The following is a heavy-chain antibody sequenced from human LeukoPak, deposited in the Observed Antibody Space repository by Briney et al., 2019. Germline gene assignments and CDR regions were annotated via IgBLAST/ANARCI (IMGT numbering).Heavy chain of an antibody. D-gene: IGHD2-2*01. J-gene: IGHJ4*02. CDR3: AKDWAEMADDIVVVPAAILPDY. Sequence: GGSLRLSCAASGFTFSSYAMSWVRQAPGKGLEWVSAISGSGGSTYYADSVKGRFTISRDNSKNTLYLQMNSLRAEDTAVYYCAKDWAEMADDIVVVPAAILPDYWGQGTLVTVSS. V-gene: IGHV3-23*01. CDR2: ISGSGGST. CDR1: GFTFSSYA.